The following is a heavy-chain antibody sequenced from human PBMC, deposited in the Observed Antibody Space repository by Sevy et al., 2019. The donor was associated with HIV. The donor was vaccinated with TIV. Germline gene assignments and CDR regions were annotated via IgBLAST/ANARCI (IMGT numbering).Heavy chain of an antibody. Sequence: GGSLRLSCAASGFTLNNFDMSWVRQAPGKGLEWVSAISGKSLGTYYAYPVKGRFSISRDDSTNMLYLQMSSLRGDDTAVYYCAKEGKNSADKFDSWGQGSLVTVSS. CDR2: ISGKSLGT. D-gene: IGHD3-10*01. V-gene: IGHV3-23*01. J-gene: IGHJ4*02. CDR3: AKEGKNSADKFDS. CDR1: GFTLNNFD.